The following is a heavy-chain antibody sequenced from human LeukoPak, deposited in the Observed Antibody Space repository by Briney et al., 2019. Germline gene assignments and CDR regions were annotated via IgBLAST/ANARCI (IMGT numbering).Heavy chain of an antibody. J-gene: IGHJ3*02. CDR1: GGSISSYY. D-gene: IGHD3-22*01. CDR3: ARLYYYDSSGYHFHNDAFDI. Sequence: PSETLSLTCTVSGGSISSYYWSWIRQPPGKGLEWIGYIYYSGSTNYNPSLKSRVTISVDTSKNQFSLKLSSVTAADTAVYYCARLYYYDSSGYHFHNDAFDIWGQGTMVTVSS. V-gene: IGHV4-59*01. CDR2: IYYSGST.